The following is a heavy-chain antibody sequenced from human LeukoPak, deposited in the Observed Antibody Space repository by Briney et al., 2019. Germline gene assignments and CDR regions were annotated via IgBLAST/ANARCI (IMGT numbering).Heavy chain of an antibody. CDR3: ARPSSYGYVPIFDY. J-gene: IGHJ4*02. CDR2: ISSSSSYI. Sequence: GGSLRLSCAASGFTFSSYSMNWVRQAPGKGLEWVSSISSSSSYIYYADSVKGRFTISRGNAKNSLYLQMNSLRAEDTAVYYCARPSSYGYVPIFDYWGQGTLVTVSS. D-gene: IGHD5-18*01. V-gene: IGHV3-21*01. CDR1: GFTFSSYS.